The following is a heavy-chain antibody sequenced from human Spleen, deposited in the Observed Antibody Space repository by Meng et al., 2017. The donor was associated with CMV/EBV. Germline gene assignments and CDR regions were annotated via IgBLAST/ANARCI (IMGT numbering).Heavy chain of an antibody. V-gene: IGHV4-34*01. CDR2: ISHRGST. J-gene: IGHJ6*02. CDR1: GGSLSGYS. Sequence: SETLSLTCAVSGGSLSGYSWSWIRQPPGKGLEWIGEISHRGSTNYSPSLKSRVTIPVHTSKNQFSLRLSSVTAADTAVYYCAREELLILNGMDVWGQGTTVTVSS. D-gene: IGHD3-10*01. CDR3: AREELLILNGMDV.